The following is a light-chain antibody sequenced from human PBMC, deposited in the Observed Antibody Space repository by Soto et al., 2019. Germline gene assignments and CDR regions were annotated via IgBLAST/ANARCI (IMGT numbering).Light chain of an antibody. Sequence: DNQMTQSPSILSASVGDRVTITCRASQSIGSWLAWYQQKPGKAPNLLIYKASSLESGVPPRFSGSGSGTEFTLTVSSLQPDDFATYYCQQYHSYPWTFGQGTKVDIK. V-gene: IGKV1-5*03. CDR1: QSIGSW. CDR2: KAS. CDR3: QQYHSYPWT. J-gene: IGKJ1*01.